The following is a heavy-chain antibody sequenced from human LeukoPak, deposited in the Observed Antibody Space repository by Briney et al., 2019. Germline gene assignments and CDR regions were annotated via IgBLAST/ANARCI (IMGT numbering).Heavy chain of an antibody. CDR1: GYTFTSYD. CDR2: MNPNSGNT. CDR3: ARSSIRFLEWFLPLSDYYYGMDV. Sequence: ASVKVSCKASGYTFTSYDINWVRQATGQGLEWMGWMNPNSGNTGYAQKFQGRVTMTTDTSTSTAYMELRSLRSDDTAVYYCARSSIRFLEWFLPLSDYYYGMDVWGQGTTVTVSS. V-gene: IGHV1-8*01. J-gene: IGHJ6*02. D-gene: IGHD3-3*01.